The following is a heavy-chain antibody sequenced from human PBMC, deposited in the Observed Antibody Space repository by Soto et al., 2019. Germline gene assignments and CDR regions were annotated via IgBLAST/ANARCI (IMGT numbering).Heavy chain of an antibody. J-gene: IGHJ5*02. CDR3: ARLYGAPWGGFDP. CDR1: GFTFSNYY. Sequence: QVQLVESGGGLVKPGGSLRLSCAASGFTFSNYYMSWIRQAPGKGLEWLSYISNSGSTIYYAESVRGRFIISRDNAKNAVYLQMNSRRAEDAAVYYGARLYGAPWGGFDPWGQGTLVTVSS. CDR2: ISNSGSTI. D-gene: IGHD3-16*01. V-gene: IGHV3-11*01.